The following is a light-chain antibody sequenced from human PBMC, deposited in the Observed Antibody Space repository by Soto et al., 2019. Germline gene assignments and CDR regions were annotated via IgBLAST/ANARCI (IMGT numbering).Light chain of an antibody. Sequence: QSALTQPPSGSRSPGQSVTLSCTGTSSDVGGYNYVSWYQQHPGKAPKLMIYEVSKRPSGVPDRFSGSKSGNTASLTVSGLQAEDETDYYCSSYAGSNNLVFGGGTKLTFL. CDR3: SSYAGSNNLV. V-gene: IGLV2-8*01. J-gene: IGLJ2*01. CDR2: EVS. CDR1: SSDVGGYNY.